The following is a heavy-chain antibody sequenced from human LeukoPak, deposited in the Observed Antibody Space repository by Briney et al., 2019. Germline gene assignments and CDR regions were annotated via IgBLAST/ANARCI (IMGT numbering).Heavy chain of an antibody. J-gene: IGHJ4*02. CDR2: IWYDGSSK. CDR3: ARDFELSH. D-gene: IGHD3-16*02. CDR1: GFTFSSYG. V-gene: IGHV3-33*01. Sequence: GGSLRLSCAASGFTFSSYGMHWVRQAPGKGLEWVALIWYDGSSKHYADSVRGRFTISRDNSKNTLYLQMNSLRAEDTAVYYCARDFELSHWGQGTLVTVPS.